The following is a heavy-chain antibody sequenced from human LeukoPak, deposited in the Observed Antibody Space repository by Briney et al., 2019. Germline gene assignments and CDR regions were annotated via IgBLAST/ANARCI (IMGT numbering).Heavy chain of an antibody. Sequence: PLETLSLTCAVYGGSLSGYYWTWIRQTPGKGLEWIGEINYSGNTNYNRSLKSRVTISADTSKNQFSLRLSSVTAADTAVYYCARRGTAYCRGGNCYSDKYFDYWGQGTQVTVSS. CDR3: ARRGTAYCRGGNCYSDKYFDY. V-gene: IGHV4-34*01. CDR1: GGSLSGYY. D-gene: IGHD2-15*01. CDR2: INYSGNT. J-gene: IGHJ4*02.